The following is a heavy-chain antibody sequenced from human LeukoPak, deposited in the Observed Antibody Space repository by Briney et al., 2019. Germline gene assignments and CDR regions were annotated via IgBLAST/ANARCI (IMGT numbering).Heavy chain of an antibody. J-gene: IGHJ4*02. CDR3: AKGVVVAPDVTPFDY. V-gene: IGHV3-48*03. Sequence: GGSLRLSCAASGFTFNDYEMTWVRQAPGKGLEWISYISSSGSITSHADSVKGRFTISRDNAKNSLYLQMNSLRAEDTAVYYCAKGVVVAPDVTPFDYWGQGALVTVSS. D-gene: IGHD2-2*01. CDR2: ISSSGSIT. CDR1: GFTFNDYE.